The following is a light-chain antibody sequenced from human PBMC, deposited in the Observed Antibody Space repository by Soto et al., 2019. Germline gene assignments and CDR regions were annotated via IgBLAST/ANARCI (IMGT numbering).Light chain of an antibody. CDR2: GNS. V-gene: IGLV1-40*01. J-gene: IGLJ2*01. CDR3: QSYYSSLRSSV. CDR1: SSNIGAGYD. Sequence: QSVLTQPPSVSGAPGQRVTISCTGSSSNIGAGYDVHWYQLLPGTAPKLLIYGNSNRPSGVPDRFSGSKSGTSASLAITGLQAEDDADYYCQSYYSSLRSSVFGGGTKLTVL.